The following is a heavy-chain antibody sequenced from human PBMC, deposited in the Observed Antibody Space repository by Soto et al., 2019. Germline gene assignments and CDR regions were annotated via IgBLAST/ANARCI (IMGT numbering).Heavy chain of an antibody. CDR2: IYYIGST. V-gene: IGHV4-59*08. D-gene: IGHD7-27*01. CDR1: GGSISPYY. Sequence: QVQLQESGPGLVKPSETLSLTCTVSGGSISPYYWSWIRQLPGKGLEWIGYIYYIGSTSYNPSLKSRVTIAVDTSKTQFSLNLSSMTATDTAVYYCARRGDWGSDEFDYWGQGTLVTVSS. CDR3: ARRGDWGSDEFDY. J-gene: IGHJ4*02.